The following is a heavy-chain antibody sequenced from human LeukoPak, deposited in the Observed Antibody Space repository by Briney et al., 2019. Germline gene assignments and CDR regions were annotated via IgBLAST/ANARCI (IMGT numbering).Heavy chain of an antibody. CDR3: ANSIDFNYGDYYFDY. V-gene: IGHV4-61*02. Sequence: SETLSLTCTVSGGSISSGSYYWSWVRQPAGKGLEWIGRIYTSGSTNYNPSLKSRVTISLDTSKNQFSLKLSSVTAADTAVYYCANSIDFNYGDYYFDYWGQGALVTISS. CDR2: IYTSGST. CDR1: GGSISSGSYY. J-gene: IGHJ4*02. D-gene: IGHD4-17*01.